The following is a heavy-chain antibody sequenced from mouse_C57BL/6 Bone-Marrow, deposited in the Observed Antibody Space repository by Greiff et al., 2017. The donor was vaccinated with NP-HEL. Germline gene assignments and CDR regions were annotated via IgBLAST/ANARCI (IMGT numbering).Heavy chain of an antibody. Sequence: EVQLQQSGPELVKPGASVKISCKASGYTFTDYYMNWVKQSHGKSLEWIGDINPNNGGTSNNPKFKGKATLTVDKTTSTAYMDRRSLTSEDSAVYYCARPTVQWYFDVWGTGTTVTVAA. CDR3: ARPTVQWYFDV. V-gene: IGHV1-26*01. D-gene: IGHD1-1*01. CDR2: INPNNGGT. CDR1: GYTFTDYY. J-gene: IGHJ1*03.